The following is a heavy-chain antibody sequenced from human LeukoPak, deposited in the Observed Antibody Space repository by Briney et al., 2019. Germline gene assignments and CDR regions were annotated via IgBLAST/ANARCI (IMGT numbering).Heavy chain of an antibody. CDR1: GYTFTSYG. CDR3: TTISLFGYDFWSGIDY. J-gene: IGHJ4*02. CDR2: ISAYNGNT. D-gene: IGHD3-3*01. Sequence: ASVKVSCKASGYTFTSYGISWVRQAPGQGLEWMGWISAYNGNTNYAQKLQGRVTMTTDTSTSTAYMELRSLRSEDTAVYYCTTISLFGYDFWSGIDYWGQGTLVTVSS. V-gene: IGHV1-18*01.